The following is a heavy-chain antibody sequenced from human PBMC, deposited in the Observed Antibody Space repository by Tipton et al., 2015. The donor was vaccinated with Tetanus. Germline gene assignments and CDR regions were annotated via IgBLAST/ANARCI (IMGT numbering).Heavy chain of an antibody. CDR2: MNPNSGNT. D-gene: IGHD1-14*01. CDR1: GYTFTSYD. Sequence: QLVQSGAEVKKPGASVKVSCKASGYTFTSYDINWVRQATGQGLEWMGWMNPNSGNTGYAQKFQGRVTMTRNTSISTAYMELCSLRSEDTAVYYCASRVRGRNPTLYYYYYYGMDVWGQGTTVTVSS. J-gene: IGHJ6*02. CDR3: ASRVRGRNPTLYYYYYYGMDV. V-gene: IGHV1-8*01.